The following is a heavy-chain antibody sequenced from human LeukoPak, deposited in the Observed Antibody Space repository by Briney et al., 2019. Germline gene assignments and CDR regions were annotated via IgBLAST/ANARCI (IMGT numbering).Heavy chain of an antibody. CDR2: ISGSGGST. D-gene: IGHD3-3*01. Sequence: PGGSLRLSCAASGFTFSSYAMSWVRQAPGKGLEWVSAISGSGGSTYYADSVKGRFTISRDNSKNTLYLQMNSLRAEDTAVYYCAKDSRYTTYDFWSGYTIDYWGQGTLVTVSS. J-gene: IGHJ4*02. V-gene: IGHV3-23*01. CDR1: GFTFSSYA. CDR3: AKDSRYTTYDFWSGYTIDY.